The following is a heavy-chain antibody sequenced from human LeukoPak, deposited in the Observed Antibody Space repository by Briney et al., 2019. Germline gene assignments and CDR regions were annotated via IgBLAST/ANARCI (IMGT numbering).Heavy chain of an antibody. D-gene: IGHD3-10*01. CDR2: IYSGGST. Sequence: GGSLRLSCAASGFTVSSNYMSWVRQAPGKGLEWVSVIYSGGSTYYADSVKGRFTISRDNSKNTLYLQMNSLRAEDTAVYYCARGGRLITMVREVTSAFDIWGQGTMVTVSS. CDR1: GFTVSSNY. J-gene: IGHJ3*02. V-gene: IGHV3-66*01. CDR3: ARGGRLITMVREVTSAFDI.